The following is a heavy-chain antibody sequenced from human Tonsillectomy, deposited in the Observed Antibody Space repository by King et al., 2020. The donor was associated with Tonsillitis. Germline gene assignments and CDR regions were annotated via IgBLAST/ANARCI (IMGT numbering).Heavy chain of an antibody. Sequence: QLVQSGAEVKKPGASVKVSCKVFGYIFTELSMHWVRQAPGKGLEWMGGFDPEDGETMYAQKFQGRVTMTEDTSTDTAYMELSSLTSEDTAMYYCATTAPLTLTGWTDFWGQGTLVTVSS. CDR3: ATTAPLTLTGWTDF. D-gene: IGHD3-9*01. J-gene: IGHJ4*02. CDR1: GYIFTELS. V-gene: IGHV1-24*01. CDR2: FDPEDGET.